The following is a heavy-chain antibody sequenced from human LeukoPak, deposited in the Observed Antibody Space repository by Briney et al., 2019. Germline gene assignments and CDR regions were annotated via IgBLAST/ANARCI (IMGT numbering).Heavy chain of an antibody. D-gene: IGHD5-18*01. CDR2: INYSGTT. V-gene: IGHV4-39*01. CDR1: SGSFSSSSYY. Sequence: SETLSLTCTVSSGSFSSSSYYCGWIRQPPGMGLERIATINYSGTTYYNPSLKSRVTTSVDTSKNQFSLKLTSVTAADTAVYYCARLRGGIQLWGDWGQGTQVTVSS. CDR3: ARLRGGIQLWGD. J-gene: IGHJ4*02.